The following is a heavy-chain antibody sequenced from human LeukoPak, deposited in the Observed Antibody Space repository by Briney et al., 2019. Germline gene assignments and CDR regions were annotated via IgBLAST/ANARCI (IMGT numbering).Heavy chain of an antibody. CDR1: GFTFSSYW. V-gene: IGHV3-74*01. CDR2: INSDGSST. J-gene: IGHJ4*02. Sequence: GGSLRLSCAASGFTFSSYWMHWVRQAPGKGLVWVSRINSDGSSTSYADSVKGRFTISRDNAKNTLYLQMNSLRAEDTAVYYCARDRSGYDFLGRVFDYCGQGTLVTVSS. D-gene: IGHD5-12*01. CDR3: ARDRSGYDFLGRVFDY.